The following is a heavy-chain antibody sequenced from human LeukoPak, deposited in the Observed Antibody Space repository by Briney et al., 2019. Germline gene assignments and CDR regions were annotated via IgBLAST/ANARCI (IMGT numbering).Heavy chain of an antibody. Sequence: NPGGSLRLSCAASGFTFTDYWMSWIRQAPGKGLEWISYISISGGTIYYAESVKGRFTISRDNAKSSLYLQMNSLRGEDTAVYYCARVGQFDSWGQGTLVTVSS. V-gene: IGHV3-11*04. CDR1: GFTFTDYW. CDR2: ISISGGTI. J-gene: IGHJ4*02. CDR3: ARVGQFDS.